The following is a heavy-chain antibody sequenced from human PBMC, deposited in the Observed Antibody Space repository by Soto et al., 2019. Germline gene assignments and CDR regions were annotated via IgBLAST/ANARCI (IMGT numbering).Heavy chain of an antibody. Sequence: PSETLSLTCTVSGGSISSGEYYWSWIRQPPGKGLEWIGYIYHSGSTYYNPSLKSRVTISVDRSKNQFSLKLSSVTAADTAVYYCARASTTVTTLDYWGQGTLVTVSS. CDR3: ARASTTVTTLDY. CDR1: GGSISSGEYY. J-gene: IGHJ4*02. CDR2: IYHSGST. D-gene: IGHD4-17*01. V-gene: IGHV4-30-2*01.